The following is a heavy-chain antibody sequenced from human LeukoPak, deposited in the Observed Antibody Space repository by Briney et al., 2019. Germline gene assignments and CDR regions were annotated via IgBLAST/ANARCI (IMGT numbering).Heavy chain of an antibody. CDR3: ARAPGSAYNAYYFDY. CDR1: GASISSGGYF. D-gene: IGHD1-1*01. CDR2: FFYSGST. V-gene: IGHV4-31*03. J-gene: IGHJ4*02. Sequence: SETLSLTCTVSGASISSGGYFWGWIRQHPWKGLEWMGYFFYSGSTYYNPSLKSRVTISVDTSKNQISLKLSSVTAADTAVYYCARAPGSAYNAYYFDYWGQGTLVTVSA.